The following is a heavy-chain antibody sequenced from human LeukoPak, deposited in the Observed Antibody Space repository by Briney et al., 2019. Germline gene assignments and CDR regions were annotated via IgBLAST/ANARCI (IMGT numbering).Heavy chain of an antibody. D-gene: IGHD3-22*01. CDR1: GVSISSGDYY. CDR2: TYYSGST. J-gene: IGHJ5*02. V-gene: IGHV4-30-4*01. CDR3: ARPYYYDSRIDT. Sequence: SETLSLTCTVPGVSISSGDYYWSWIRQPPGKGLEWIGYTYYSGSTYYNPSLKSRVTISVDTSKNQFSLKLSSVTAADTAVYYCARPYYYDSRIDTWGQGTRVTVSS.